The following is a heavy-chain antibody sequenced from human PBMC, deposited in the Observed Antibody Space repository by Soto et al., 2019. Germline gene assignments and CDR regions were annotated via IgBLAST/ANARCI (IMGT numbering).Heavy chain of an antibody. CDR2: IYYSGST. CDR1: SGSISRYS. CDR3: ASLLMVRGIGTFDI. D-gene: IGHD3-10*01. Sequence: SKTLSLACSVSSGSISRYSCSRISQPPGKGLEWIGYIYYSGSTNYNPSLKSRVTISVDTSKNQFSLKLSSVTAADTAVYYCASLLMVRGIGTFDIWGQGTMVTVS. V-gene: IGHV4-59*08. J-gene: IGHJ3*02.